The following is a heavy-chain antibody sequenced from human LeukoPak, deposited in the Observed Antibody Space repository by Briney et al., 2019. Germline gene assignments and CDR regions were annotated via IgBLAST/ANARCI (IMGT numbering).Heavy chain of an antibody. CDR3: AREADYYGSGSTQGTVDY. J-gene: IGHJ4*02. CDR2: INHSGST. CDR1: GGSFSGYY. V-gene: IGHV4-34*01. Sequence: SETLSLTCAVYGGSFSGYYWSWIRQPPGKGLEWIGEINHSGSTNYNPSLKSRVTISVDTSKNQFSLKLSSVTAADTAVYYCAREADYYGSGSTQGTVDYWGQGTLVTVSS. D-gene: IGHD3-10*01.